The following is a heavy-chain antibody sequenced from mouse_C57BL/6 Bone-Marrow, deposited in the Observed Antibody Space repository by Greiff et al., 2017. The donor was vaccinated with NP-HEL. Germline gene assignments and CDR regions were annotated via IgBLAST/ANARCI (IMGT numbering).Heavy chain of an antibody. V-gene: IGHV5-6*01. J-gene: IGHJ2*01. CDR2: ISSGGSYT. Sequence: EVQVVESGGDLVKPGGSLKLSCAASGFTFSSYGMSWVRQTPDKRLEWVATISSGGSYTYYPDSVKGRFTISRDNAKNTLYLQMSSLKSEDTAMYYCARRGLLLDYWGQGTTLTVSS. D-gene: IGHD2-3*01. CDR1: GFTFSSYG. CDR3: ARRGLLLDY.